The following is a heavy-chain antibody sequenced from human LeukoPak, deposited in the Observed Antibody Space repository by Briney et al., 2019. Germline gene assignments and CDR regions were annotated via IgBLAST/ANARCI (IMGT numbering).Heavy chain of an antibody. CDR2: ISPNSGGT. CDR1: GYTFTGYY. CDR3: ARVDARRGYYYYYGMDV. D-gene: IGHD1-14*01. V-gene: IGHV1-2*02. Sequence: ASVKVSCKASGYTFTGYYMHWVRQAPGQGLEWMGWISPNSGGTNYAQKFQGRVTMTRDTSISTAYMELSRLRSDDTAVSYCARVDARRGYYYYYGMDVWGQGTTVTVSS. J-gene: IGHJ6*02.